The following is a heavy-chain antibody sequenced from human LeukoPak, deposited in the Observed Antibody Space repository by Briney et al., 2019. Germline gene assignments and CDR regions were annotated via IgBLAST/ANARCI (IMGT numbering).Heavy chain of an antibody. J-gene: IGHJ4*02. Sequence: GGSLRLSCAASGFTFSSYGMSWVRQAPGKGLEWVSAISGSGGSTYYADSVKGRFTISRDNSKNTLYLQMNSLRAEDTAVYYCAKEGACTNGVCYIGVAYWGQGTLVTVSS. CDR1: GFTFSSYG. V-gene: IGHV3-23*01. CDR3: AKEGACTNGVCYIGVAY. D-gene: IGHD2-8*01. CDR2: ISGSGGST.